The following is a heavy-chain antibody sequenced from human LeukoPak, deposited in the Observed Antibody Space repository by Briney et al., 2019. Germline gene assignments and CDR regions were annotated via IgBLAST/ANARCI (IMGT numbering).Heavy chain of an antibody. Sequence: GGSLRLSCAASGFTFSSYGMHWVRQAPGKGLEWVVNIRQDGDTKYYVDSVKGRFTISRDNAMNSLYLQMNSLRAEDTAIYYCARSLPYGTTWYGRSDFWGQGTLVTVSS. V-gene: IGHV3-7*03. D-gene: IGHD6-13*01. CDR1: GFTFSSYG. J-gene: IGHJ4*02. CDR2: IRQDGDTK. CDR3: ARSLPYGTTWYGRSDF.